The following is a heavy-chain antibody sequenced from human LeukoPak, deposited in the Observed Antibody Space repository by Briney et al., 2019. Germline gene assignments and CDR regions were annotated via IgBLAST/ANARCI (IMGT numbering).Heavy chain of an antibody. D-gene: IGHD3-16*02. Sequence: ASVKVSCKASGYTFTGYYMHWVRQAPGQGLEWMGWINPNSGGTNYAQKFQGRVTMTRDTSISTAYMELSRLRSDDTAVYYCARAHKSYDYVWGSYQGYWGQGTLVTVSS. CDR1: GYTFTGYY. CDR2: INPNSGGT. CDR3: ARAHKSYDYVWGSYQGY. V-gene: IGHV1-2*02. J-gene: IGHJ4*02.